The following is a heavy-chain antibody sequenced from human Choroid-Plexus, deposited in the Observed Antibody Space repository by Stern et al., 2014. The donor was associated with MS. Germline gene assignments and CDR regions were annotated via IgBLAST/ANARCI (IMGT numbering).Heavy chain of an antibody. J-gene: IGHJ5*02. CDR2: VSYDGSNK. D-gene: IGHD2/OR15-2a*01. Sequence: VQLVQSGGGVVQPGGPLRLSCVASGFTFGSCAMHWVRQAPGKGLEWVAGVSYDGSNKYYADSVKGRFTIARDNSQNTLYKQMSSLRPEDTAVYYCAKDRQYLTYFFDHWGQGSLVTVSS. CDR3: AKDRQYLTYFFDH. V-gene: IGHV3-30*18. CDR1: GFTFGSCA.